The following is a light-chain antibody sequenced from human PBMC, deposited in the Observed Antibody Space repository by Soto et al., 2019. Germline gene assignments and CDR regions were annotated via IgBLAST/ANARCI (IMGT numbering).Light chain of an antibody. Sequence: ENVLTQSPGTLSLSPGERATLSCRASQTVSSYLTWYQQRPGQAPRLLIYGASKWATGIPDRFSGSVSGTDFTLTIRRMEPEDFARYYCQQYGTSPITFGQGTRLEIK. J-gene: IGKJ5*01. CDR2: GAS. V-gene: IGKV3-20*01. CDR3: QQYGTSPIT. CDR1: QTVSSY.